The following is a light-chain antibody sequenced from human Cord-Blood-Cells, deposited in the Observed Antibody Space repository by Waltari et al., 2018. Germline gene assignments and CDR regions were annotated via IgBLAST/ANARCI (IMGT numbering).Light chain of an antibody. CDR1: SSDVGGYNY. Sequence: QSALTQPASVSGSPGQLITISCTGTSSDVGGYNYVSWYQQHPGKAPKLMIYVVSNRPSGVSNRFSGSKSGNTASLTISGLQAEDEADYYCSSYTSSSTEVFGGGTKLTVL. J-gene: IGLJ2*01. CDR3: SSYTSSSTEV. V-gene: IGLV2-14*01. CDR2: VVS.